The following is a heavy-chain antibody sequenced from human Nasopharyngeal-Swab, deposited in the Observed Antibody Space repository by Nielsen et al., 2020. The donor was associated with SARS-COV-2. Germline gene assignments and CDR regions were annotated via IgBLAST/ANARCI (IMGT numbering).Heavy chain of an antibody. V-gene: IGHV4-34*01. J-gene: IGHJ5*02. CDR1: GGSFSDYY. Sequence: SQTLSLTGAVYGGSFSDYYWSWIRQPPGKGLEWIGEINHSGSTNYSPSLKSRVTISVDTSKNQFSLKLSSVTAADTAVYYCARPAIRFLLGNWFDPWGQGTLVTVSS. CDR3: ARPAIRFLLGNWFDP. CDR2: INHSGST. D-gene: IGHD3-16*01.